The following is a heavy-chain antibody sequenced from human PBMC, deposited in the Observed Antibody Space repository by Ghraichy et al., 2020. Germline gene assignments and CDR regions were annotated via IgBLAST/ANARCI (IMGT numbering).Heavy chain of an antibody. J-gene: IGHJ4*02. CDR2: ISYSGST. CDR1: GDSISSGGYY. V-gene: IGHV4-31*03. CDR3: ARLTSISRPNFDF. D-gene: IGHD2-2*01. Sequence: SETLSLTCTVSGDSISSGGYYWSWIRHDPGKGLEWIGYISYSGSTFYNPSLENRLAISIDTSKNQFFLRLSSVTAADTAVYYCARLTSISRPNFDFWGQGTLVTVSS.